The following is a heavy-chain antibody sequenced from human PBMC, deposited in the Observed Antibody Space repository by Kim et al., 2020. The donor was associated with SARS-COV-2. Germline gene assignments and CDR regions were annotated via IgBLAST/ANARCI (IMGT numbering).Heavy chain of an antibody. CDR2: INHSGST. CDR1: GGSFSGYY. D-gene: IGHD4-4*01. V-gene: IGHV4-34*01. J-gene: IGHJ6*02. CDR3: ARPMTTVTSGDYYGMDV. Sequence: SETLSLTCAVYGGSFSGYYWSWIRQPTGKGLEWIGEINHSGSTNYNPSLKSRVTISVDTSKNQFSLKLSSVTAADTAVYYCARPMTTVTSGDYYGMDVWGQGTTVTVSS.